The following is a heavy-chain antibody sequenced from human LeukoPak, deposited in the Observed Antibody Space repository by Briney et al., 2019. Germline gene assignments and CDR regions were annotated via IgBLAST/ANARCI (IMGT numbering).Heavy chain of an antibody. CDR1: GFTFSSYA. CDR3: AKGLYGSGSYYNCPFDY. Sequence: GGSLRLSCAASGFTFSSYAMSWVRQAPGKGLEWVSAISGSGGSTYYADSVKGRFTISRDNSKNTLYLQMNSLRAEDTAVYYCAKGLYGSGSYYNCPFDYWGQGTLVTASS. J-gene: IGHJ4*02. V-gene: IGHV3-23*01. D-gene: IGHD3-10*01. CDR2: ISGSGGST.